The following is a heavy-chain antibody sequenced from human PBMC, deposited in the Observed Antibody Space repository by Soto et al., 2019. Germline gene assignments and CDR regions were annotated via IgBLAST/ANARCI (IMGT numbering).Heavy chain of an antibody. J-gene: IGHJ6*02. CDR2: INSDGSST. V-gene: IGHV3-74*01. CDR3: ARELVYYYYYGMDV. D-gene: IGHD6-6*01. CDR1: WFTVSRYW. Sequence: GGSLRLSCAASWFTVSRYWMHWVRQAPGKGLVWVSRINSDGSSTSYADSVKGRFTISRDNAKNTLYLQMNSLRAEDTAVYYCARELVYYYYYGMDVWGQGTTVTVSS.